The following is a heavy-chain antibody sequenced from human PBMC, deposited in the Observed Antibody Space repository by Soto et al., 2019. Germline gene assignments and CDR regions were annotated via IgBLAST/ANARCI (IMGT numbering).Heavy chain of an antibody. V-gene: IGHV5-51*01. D-gene: IGHD6-13*01. CDR1: GYSFTSYW. CDR2: IYPGDSDT. CDR3: AAARRVSSRGHYYYYMDV. J-gene: IGHJ6*03. Sequence: GESLKISCKGSGYSFTSYWIGWVRQMPGKGLEWMGIIYPGDSDTRYSPSFQGQVTISADKSISTAYLQWSSLKASDTAMYYCAAARRVSSRGHYYYYMDVWGKGTTVTVSS.